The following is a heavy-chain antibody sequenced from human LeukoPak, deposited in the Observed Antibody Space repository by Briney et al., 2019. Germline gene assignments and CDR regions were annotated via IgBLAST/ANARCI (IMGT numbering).Heavy chain of an antibody. CDR1: GGSISSYY. V-gene: IGHV4-59*01. J-gene: IGHJ4*02. CDR2: IYYSGST. D-gene: IGHD6-13*01. CDR3: ARGAVAAAADYFDY. Sequence: PSETLSLTCTVSGGSISSYYWSWIRQPPGKGLEWIGYIYYSGSTNYNPSLKSRVTISVDTSKNQFSLKLSSVTAADTAVYYCARGAVAAAADYFDYWGQGTLVTVSS.